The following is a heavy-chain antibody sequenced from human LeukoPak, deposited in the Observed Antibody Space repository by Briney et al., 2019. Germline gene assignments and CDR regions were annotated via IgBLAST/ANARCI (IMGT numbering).Heavy chain of an antibody. CDR3: ARGRSVAELESAFDI. CDR1: SFTFSTYG. D-gene: IGHD2-15*01. CDR2: LWSDGSNK. Sequence: GGSLTLSCAASSFTFSTYGMHWVRQAPGKGLEWVAVLWSDGSNKYYANPVKGRFTSSRDNSKNTLYLQMNSLRAEDTAVYYCARGRSVAELESAFDIWGQGTMVTVSS. J-gene: IGHJ3*02. V-gene: IGHV3-33*01.